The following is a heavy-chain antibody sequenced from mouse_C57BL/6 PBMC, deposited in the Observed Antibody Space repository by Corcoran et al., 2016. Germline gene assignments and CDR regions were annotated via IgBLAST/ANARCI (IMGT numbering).Heavy chain of an antibody. V-gene: IGHV1-80*01. CDR1: GYAFSSYW. D-gene: IGHD2-4*01. CDR3: ARHYDYDVGYFDV. CDR2: IYPGDGDT. Sequence: QVQLQQSGAELVKPGASVKISCKASGYAFSSYWMNWVKQRPGKGLEWIGQIYPGDGDTNYNGKFKGKATLTADKSSSTAYMHLSSLTSEDSAVYFCARHYDYDVGYFDVWGTGTTVTVSS. J-gene: IGHJ1*03.